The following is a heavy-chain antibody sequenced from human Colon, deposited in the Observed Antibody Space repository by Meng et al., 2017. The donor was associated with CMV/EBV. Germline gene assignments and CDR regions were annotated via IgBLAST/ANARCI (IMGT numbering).Heavy chain of an antibody. D-gene: IGHD6-13*01. CDR2: VFSGGSP. CDR1: GGSINSYY. CDR3: ARDFSSYFDH. V-gene: IGHV4-59*01. Sequence: SETLSLTCTVSGGSINSYYWTWIRQSPGKGLEFVGHVFSGGSPNYNPSLNSRVTITHDMSKNQFSLRLRSVTAADTAIYYCARDFSSYFDHWGQGILVTVSS. J-gene: IGHJ4*02.